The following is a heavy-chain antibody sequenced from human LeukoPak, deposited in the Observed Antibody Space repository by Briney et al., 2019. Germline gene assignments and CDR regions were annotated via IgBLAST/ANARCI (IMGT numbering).Heavy chain of an antibody. CDR1: GGTFNSYA. CDR2: IIPIFGTA. D-gene: IGHD2-15*01. V-gene: IGHV1-69*13. J-gene: IGHJ4*02. Sequence: GASVKVSCKASGGTFNSYAISWVRQAPGQGLEWMGGIIPIFGTANYAQKFQGRVTITADESTSTAYMELSSLRSEDTAVYYCAGGGRSYYYEYRGQGTLVTVSS. CDR3: AGGGRSYYYEY.